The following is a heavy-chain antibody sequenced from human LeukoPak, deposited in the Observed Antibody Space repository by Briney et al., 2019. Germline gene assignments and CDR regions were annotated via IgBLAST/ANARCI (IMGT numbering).Heavy chain of an antibody. CDR2: ISAYNGNT. CDR3: ARDPTSCSSTSCYHREGWFDP. J-gene: IGHJ5*02. CDR1: GYTFTSYG. Sequence: ASVKVSCKASGYTFTSYGISWVRQAPGQGLEWMGWISAYNGNTNYAQKLQGRVTMTTDTSTSTAYMELRSLRSDDTAVYYCARDPTSCSSTSCYHREGWFDPWGQGTLVTVSS. V-gene: IGHV1-18*01. D-gene: IGHD2-2*01.